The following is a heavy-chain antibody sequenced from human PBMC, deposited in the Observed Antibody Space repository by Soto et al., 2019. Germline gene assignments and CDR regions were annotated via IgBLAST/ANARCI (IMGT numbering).Heavy chain of an antibody. CDR1: GFTFNTYG. V-gene: IGHV3-33*08. CDR3: ARADCTGSYCYSWPFNYGVDV. D-gene: IGHD2-8*02. CDR2: IWNDGSNK. J-gene: IGHJ6*02. Sequence: QVQLVESGGGVVQPGGSLRLSCTTSGFTFNTYGMHWVRQAPGKGLEWVAIIWNDGSNKYYADSVKGRFTITRDNSSNTLYLQMNSLRAEDTALYYCARADCTGSYCYSWPFNYGVDVWGQGTTVTVSS.